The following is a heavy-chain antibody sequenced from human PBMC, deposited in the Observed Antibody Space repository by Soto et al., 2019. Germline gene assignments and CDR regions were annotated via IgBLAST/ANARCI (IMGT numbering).Heavy chain of an antibody. V-gene: IGHV3-33*01. Sequence: KGLEWVAVIWYDGSNKYYADSVKGRFTISRDNSKNTLYLQMNSLRAEDTAVFFFQAEDGIRDYVPVSAFLLNRSSDL. J-gene: IGHJ2*01. D-gene: IGHD3-16*01. CDR2: IWYDGSNK. CDR3: QAEDGIRDYVPVSAFLLNRSSDL.